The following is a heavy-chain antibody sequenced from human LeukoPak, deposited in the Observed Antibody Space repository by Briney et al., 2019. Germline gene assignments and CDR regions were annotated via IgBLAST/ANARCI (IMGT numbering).Heavy chain of an antibody. D-gene: IGHD6-19*01. CDR1: GGSISSYY. CDR2: IYTRGST. CDR3: AGVNSGWYNDY. Sequence: PSETLSLTCTVSGGSISSYYWGWIRQPAGKGLGWIGRIYTRGSTNYNPSLKSRVTMSVDTSKNQFSLKLSSVTAADTAVYYCAGVNSGWYNDYWGQGTLVTVSS. J-gene: IGHJ4*02. V-gene: IGHV4-4*07.